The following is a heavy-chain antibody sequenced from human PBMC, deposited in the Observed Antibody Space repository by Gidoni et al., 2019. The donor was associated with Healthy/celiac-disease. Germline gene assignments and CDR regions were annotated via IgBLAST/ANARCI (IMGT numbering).Heavy chain of an antibody. CDR2: VSGSGGST. V-gene: IGHV3-23*01. J-gene: IGHJ4*02. D-gene: IGHD6-19*01. CDR3: ETTPRGAGVDY. Sequence: EVQLLESGGGLVQPGGSLRLSCAASGFTFSSYAMSWVRQAPGKGLEWVSAVSGSGGSTYYADSVKGRFTISRDNSKNTLYLQMNSLRAEDTAVYYCETTPRGAGVDYWGQGTLVTVSS. CDR1: GFTFSSYA.